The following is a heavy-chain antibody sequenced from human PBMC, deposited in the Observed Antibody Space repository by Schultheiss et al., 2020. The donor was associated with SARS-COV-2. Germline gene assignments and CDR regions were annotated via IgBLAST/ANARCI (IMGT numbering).Heavy chain of an antibody. D-gene: IGHD2-2*01. J-gene: IGHJ3*02. V-gene: IGHV4-38-2*01. CDR2: IYHSGNT. Sequence: SETLSLTCAVSGYSISNGYYWGWIRQSPGKGLQWIGSIYHSGNTYYNPSLKSRVTISVDTSKNQFSLKLSSVTAADTAVYYCARGREYQLLWWAFDIWGQGTMVTVSS. CDR3: ARGREYQLLWWAFDI. CDR1: GYSISNGYY.